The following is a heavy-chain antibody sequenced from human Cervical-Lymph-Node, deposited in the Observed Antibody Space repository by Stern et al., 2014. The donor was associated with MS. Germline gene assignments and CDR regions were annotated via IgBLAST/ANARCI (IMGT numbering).Heavy chain of an antibody. CDR1: GFSLGTSGMC. J-gene: IGHJ4*02. V-gene: IGHV2-70*01. Sequence: VTLRESGPALVKPTQTLTLTCTFSGFSLGTSGMCVSWIRQPPGKALEWLALIDWDDYKYYNTTLKTRLTISKDTSRNQVVLTMTNMDPVDTATYFCARTTSVTTSFDSWGQGTLVTVSS. CDR3: ARTTSVTTSFDS. CDR2: IDWDDYK. D-gene: IGHD4-17*01.